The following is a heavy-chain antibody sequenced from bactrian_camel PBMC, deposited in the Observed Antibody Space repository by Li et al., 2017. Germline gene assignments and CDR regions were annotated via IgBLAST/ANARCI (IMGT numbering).Heavy chain of an antibody. D-gene: IGHD1*01. Sequence: QVQLVESGGGSVQAGGSLRLSCAVSGYVALYLCMGWFRQAPGKEREAVAGLYLGGGSPYYADSVKGRFTISQDSAKNTVYLQMNSLKPEDTAMYYCAAAFLLPTRYARSWYMQSDYPYWGQGTQVTVS. CDR3: AAAFLLPTRYARSWYMQSDYPY. J-gene: IGHJ4*01. V-gene: IGHV3S63*01. CDR1: GYVALYLC. CDR2: LYLGGGSP.